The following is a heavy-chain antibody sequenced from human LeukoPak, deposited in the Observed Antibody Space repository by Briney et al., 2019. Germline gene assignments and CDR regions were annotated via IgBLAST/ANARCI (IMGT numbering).Heavy chain of an antibody. V-gene: IGHV3-21*01. CDR1: VFTFSSYS. CDR2: IRSSSCYI. Sequence: GGSLTLSCAASVFTFSSYSMNGLRQARGKGLEGVSSIRSSSCYIYCAVCVKGLYTISRHIHKNALSLHKHTQSAGDTAVLYCARDNDPYYYMDVWGKGTTVTISS. CDR3: ARDNDPYYYMDV. J-gene: IGHJ6*03. D-gene: IGHD2-8*01.